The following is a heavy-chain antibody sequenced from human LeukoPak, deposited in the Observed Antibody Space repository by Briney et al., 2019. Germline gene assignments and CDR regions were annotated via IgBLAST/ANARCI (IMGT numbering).Heavy chain of an antibody. J-gene: IGHJ4*02. CDR2: ISSSGRTI. D-gene: IGHD3-16*01. V-gene: IGHV3-48*03. CDR1: GFTFSSYE. Sequence: GGSLRLSCAGSGFTFSSYEMNWVRQAPGMGLEWVSYISSSGRTIYYAESVKGRLTISRDNAKNSLYLQMNSLRAEDTAVYYCARGMSRGTSYWGQGTLVTVSS. CDR3: ARGMSRGTSY.